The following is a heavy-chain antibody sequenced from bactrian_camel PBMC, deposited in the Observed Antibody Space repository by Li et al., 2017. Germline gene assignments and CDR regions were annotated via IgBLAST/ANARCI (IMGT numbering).Heavy chain of an antibody. CDR1: GDEFGRLS. CDR2: IDRYGVT. CDR3: AADDGYCGANATPGFSM. V-gene: IGHV3S9*01. D-gene: IGHD2*01. J-gene: IGHJ4*01. Sequence: HVQLVESGGDSVQAGGSLRLSCKVSGDEFGRLSMAWFRQVPGKEREGVAGIDRYGVTKYADFVKGRFTISEDIDAHILYLQMDNLTLEDTAMYYCAADDGYCGANATPGFSMWGQGTQVTVS.